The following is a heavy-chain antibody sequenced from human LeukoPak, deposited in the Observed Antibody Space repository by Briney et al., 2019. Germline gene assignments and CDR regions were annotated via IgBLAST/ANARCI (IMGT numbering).Heavy chain of an antibody. CDR3: TCLCIGGDCYNPPR. J-gene: IGHJ3*01. CDR1: GFTFSSYA. CDR2: IIGSGGAT. Sequence: GGSLRLSCAASGFTFSSYAMSWVRQAPGKGLEWVSGIIGSGGATFYADSVKGRFTISRDNSKNMLYLQMNSLKTEDTAIYYCTCLCIGGDCYNPPRGGQGTMVTVSS. D-gene: IGHD2-21*02. V-gene: IGHV3-23*01.